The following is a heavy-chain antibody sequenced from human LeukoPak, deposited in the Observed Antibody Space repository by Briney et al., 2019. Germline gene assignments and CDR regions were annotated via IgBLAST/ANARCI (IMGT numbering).Heavy chain of an antibody. CDR2: IYISGNT. Sequence: ASETLSLTCTLSGGSISSGSYYWGWIRQPGGKGLEWIGRIYISGNTNYNPSLKSRVTISVDTSKNQFSLKLSSVTAADTAVYYCARGSVGDTDFDYWGQGTLVTVSS. D-gene: IGHD1-26*01. V-gene: IGHV4-61*02. J-gene: IGHJ4*02. CDR3: ARGSVGDTDFDY. CDR1: GGSISSGSYY.